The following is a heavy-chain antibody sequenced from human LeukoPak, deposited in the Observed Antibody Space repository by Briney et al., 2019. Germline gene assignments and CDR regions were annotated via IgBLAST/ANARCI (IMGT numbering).Heavy chain of an antibody. Sequence: GGSLRLSCAASGFTVSSNYMSWVRQAPGKGLEWVSVIYSGGTTYYADSVKGRFTISRDNSKNTLYLQVNSLRAEDTAVYYCAREVPYGYYYDSSWYFDLWGRGTLVTVSS. CDR1: GFTVSSNY. CDR2: IYSGGTT. CDR3: AREVPYGYYYDSSWYFDL. D-gene: IGHD3-22*01. J-gene: IGHJ2*01. V-gene: IGHV3-66*01.